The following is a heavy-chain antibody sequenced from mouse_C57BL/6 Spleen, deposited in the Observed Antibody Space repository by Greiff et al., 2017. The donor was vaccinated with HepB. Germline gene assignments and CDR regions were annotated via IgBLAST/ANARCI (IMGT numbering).Heavy chain of an antibody. J-gene: IGHJ1*03. CDR3: AREGTITTKWYFDV. Sequence: VHVKQSGPELVKPGDSVKISCKASGYSFTGYFMNWVMQSHGKSLEWIGRINPYNGDTFYNQKFKGKATLTVDKSSSTAHMELRSLTSEDSAVYYCAREGTITTKWYFDVWGTGTTVTVSS. D-gene: IGHD2-4*01. CDR1: GYSFTGYF. V-gene: IGHV1-20*01. CDR2: INPYNGDT.